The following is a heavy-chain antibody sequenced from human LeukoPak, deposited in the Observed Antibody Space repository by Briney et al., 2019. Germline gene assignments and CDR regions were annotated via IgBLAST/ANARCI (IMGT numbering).Heavy chain of an antibody. CDR2: IYYSGST. J-gene: IGHJ4*02. V-gene: IGHV4-39*07. CDR1: GGSISSSSYY. D-gene: IGHD3/OR15-3a*01. CDR3: AIDYMTGTGNAGGY. Sequence: KSSETLSLTCTVSGGSISSSSYYWGWIRQPPGKGLEWIGSIYYSGSTYYNPSLKSRVTLSVDTSKKQFSLKLNSVTAADTAVYYCAIDYMTGTGNAGGYWGQGTLVTVSS.